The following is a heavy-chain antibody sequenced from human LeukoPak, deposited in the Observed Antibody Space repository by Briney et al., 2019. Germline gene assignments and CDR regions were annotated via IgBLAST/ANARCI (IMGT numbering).Heavy chain of an antibody. V-gene: IGHV3-64D*09. CDR2: ITSNGDST. CDR1: GFTFSTYA. CDR3: VTRYSSGWYVY. J-gene: IGHJ4*02. Sequence: PGGSLRLSCSASGFTFSTYAMYWARQAPGKGLEYVSAITSNGDSTYYADSVKGRFTISRDNSKNTLYLQMSSLRAEDTAVYYCVTRYSSGWYVYWGQGGLVTVSS. D-gene: IGHD6-19*01.